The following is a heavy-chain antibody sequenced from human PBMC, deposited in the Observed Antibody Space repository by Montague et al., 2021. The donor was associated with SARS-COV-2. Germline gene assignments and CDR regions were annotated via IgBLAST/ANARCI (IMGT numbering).Heavy chain of an antibody. D-gene: IGHD5-18*01. Sequence: TLSLTCAVSGGSISSAGYSWSWIRQPPGKGLEWIGYIYHSGTTYYIPSLKSRVTISVDRSKNQFSLKLTSATAAVTDVYYWASVGSVPHTRGYSYGHLTSITESNYFDYWGQGTLVTVSS. CDR2: IYHSGTT. CDR1: GGSISSAGYS. J-gene: IGHJ4*02. V-gene: IGHV4-30-2*01. CDR3: ASVGSVPHTRGYSYGHLTSITESNYFDY.